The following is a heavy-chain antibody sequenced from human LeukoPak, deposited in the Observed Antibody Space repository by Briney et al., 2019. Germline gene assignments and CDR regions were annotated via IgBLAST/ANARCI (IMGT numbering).Heavy chain of an antibody. V-gene: IGHV1-69*13. J-gene: IGHJ4*02. CDR1: GGTFSSYA. D-gene: IGHD3-10*01. CDR2: IIPMLGTA. CDR3: ARSGNYHGSGSYYRLDY. Sequence: ASVKVSCKASGGTFSSYAISWMRQAPGQGLEWMGGIIPMLGTAIYAQKVQGRVTITADESTRTAYMEPSSLRPEDTAVYYCARSGNYHGSGSYYRLDYWGQGTLVTVSS.